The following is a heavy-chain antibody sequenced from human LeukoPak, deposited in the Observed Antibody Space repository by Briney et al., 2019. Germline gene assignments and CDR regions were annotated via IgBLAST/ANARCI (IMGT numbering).Heavy chain of an antibody. J-gene: IGHJ4*02. CDR3: AKVYNWNYQLSDY. D-gene: IGHD1-1*01. CDR2: ISASGDSP. V-gene: IGHV3-23*01. Sequence: GGSLRLSCATFGFAFSNYAMNWVRQAPGKGLEWVSGISASGDSPYYADSVKGRFTISRDNSKNTLYLQMNSLRAEDTAVYYCAKVYNWNYQLSDYWGQGTLVTVSS. CDR1: GFAFSNYA.